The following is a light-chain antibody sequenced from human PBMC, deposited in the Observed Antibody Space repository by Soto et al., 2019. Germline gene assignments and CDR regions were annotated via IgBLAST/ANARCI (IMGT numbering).Light chain of an antibody. CDR3: QQYGSSPIT. V-gene: IGKV3-20*01. CDR2: DAS. Sequence: EIVLTQSPGTLSLSPGERATLSCRASQSVSSNYLAWYQQKPGQAPRLLMYDASSRASGIPERFSGSGSGTGFSLTISSLEPEDSAVYYCQQYGSSPITFGQGTRLEIK. CDR1: QSVSSNY. J-gene: IGKJ5*01.